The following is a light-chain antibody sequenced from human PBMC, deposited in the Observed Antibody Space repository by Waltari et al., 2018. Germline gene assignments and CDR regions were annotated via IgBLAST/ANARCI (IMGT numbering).Light chain of an antibody. Sequence: EIVLTQSPGTLSLSPGERATLSCRASQSVSRSLAWYQQKPGQAPRLLIYGASSRATGVPDRCSVSGSGTDFSLTISRLEPEDFAVYYCQHYVRLPVSFGQGTKVEIK. V-gene: IGKV3-20*01. J-gene: IGKJ1*01. CDR1: QSVSRS. CDR3: QHYVRLPVS. CDR2: GAS.